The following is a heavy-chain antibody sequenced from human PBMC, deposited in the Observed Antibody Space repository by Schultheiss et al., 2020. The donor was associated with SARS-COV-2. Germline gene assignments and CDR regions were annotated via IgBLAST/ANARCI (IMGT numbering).Heavy chain of an antibody. J-gene: IGHJ6*02. CDR3: ARESGGYDFFNYYYYGMDV. D-gene: IGHD5-12*01. V-gene: IGHV3-30*02. Sequence: GGSLRLSCAASGFTFSSYGMHWVRQAPGKGLEWVAFIRYDGSNKYYADSVKGRFTISRDNSKNTLYLQMNSLRAEDTAVYYCARESGGYDFFNYYYYGMDVWGQGTTVTVSS. CDR2: IRYDGSNK. CDR1: GFTFSSYG.